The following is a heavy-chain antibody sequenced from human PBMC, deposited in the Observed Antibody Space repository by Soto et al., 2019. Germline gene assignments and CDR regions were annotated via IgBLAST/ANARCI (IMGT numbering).Heavy chain of an antibody. J-gene: IGHJ6*03. V-gene: IGHV2-26*01. CDR2: ILSNDGK. CDR1: GFSLNNARVG. CDR3: ARMLAVNYYYYSMDV. Sequence: QVTLKESGPVLVRPTETLTLTCTVSGFSLNNARVGVSWIRQPPGKALEWLAHILSNDGKSYSTSLKTRLSISKDTSKSQVVLTMTNMDPVDTATYYCARMLAVNYYYYSMDVWGKGTTVTVSS. D-gene: IGHD3-10*01.